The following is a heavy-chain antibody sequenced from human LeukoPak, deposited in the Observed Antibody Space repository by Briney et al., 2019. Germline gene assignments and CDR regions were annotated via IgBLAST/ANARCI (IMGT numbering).Heavy chain of an antibody. D-gene: IGHD3-16*01. CDR2: IYYSGST. V-gene: IGHV4-59*08. J-gene: IGHJ5*02. Sequence: SETLSLTCTVSGGSISSYYWSWIRQPPGKGLEGSGYIYYSGSTYYNPSLKSRVTISVDTSKNQFSLNLRSVTAADTAVYYRARGGGWFDPWGQGTLVTVSS. CDR1: GGSISSYY. CDR3: ARGGGWFDP.